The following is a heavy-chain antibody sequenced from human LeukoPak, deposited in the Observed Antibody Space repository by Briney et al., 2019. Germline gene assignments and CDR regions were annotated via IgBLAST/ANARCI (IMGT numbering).Heavy chain of an antibody. CDR3: AKDGTRGYSGYDLDY. CDR2: IWYDGSNK. D-gene: IGHD5-12*01. V-gene: IGHV3-33*06. CDR1: GFAFSSYG. J-gene: IGHJ4*02. Sequence: GGSLRLSCAASGFAFSSYGMHWVRQAPGKGLEWVAVIWYDGSNKYYADSVRGRFTISRDNSKNTLYLQMNSLRAEDTAIYYCAKDGTRGYSGYDLDYWGQGTLVTVSS.